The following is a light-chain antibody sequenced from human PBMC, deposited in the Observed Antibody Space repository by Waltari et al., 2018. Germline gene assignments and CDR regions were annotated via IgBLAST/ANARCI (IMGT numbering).Light chain of an antibody. CDR2: GNN. J-gene: IGLJ3*02. CDR3: QSFDIRLSGGVV. V-gene: IGLV1-40*01. CDR1: SSHIGAGHD. Sequence: QSVLTQPPSMSGAPGQRVTISCTGSSSHIGAGHDVHWYQVFPGTAPKLLIYGNNKRPSGVPDRFSGSKSDTSASLAIGGLQAEDEADYYCQSFDIRLSGGVVFGGGTKVTVL.